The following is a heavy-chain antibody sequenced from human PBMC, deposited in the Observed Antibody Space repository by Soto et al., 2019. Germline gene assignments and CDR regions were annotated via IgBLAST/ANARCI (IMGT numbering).Heavy chain of an antibody. CDR1: GYTFTSYG. V-gene: IGHV1-18*01. Sequence: QVQLVQSGAEVKKPGASVKVSCKASGYTFTSYGISWVRQAPGQGLEWMGWISAYNGNTNYAQKLQGRVTMTTDTSTSKAYMELRSLRSDDTAVYYCASRPFGELYSGYDPSFDYWGQGTLVTVSS. D-gene: IGHD5-12*01. CDR3: ASRPFGELYSGYDPSFDY. J-gene: IGHJ4*02. CDR2: ISAYNGNT.